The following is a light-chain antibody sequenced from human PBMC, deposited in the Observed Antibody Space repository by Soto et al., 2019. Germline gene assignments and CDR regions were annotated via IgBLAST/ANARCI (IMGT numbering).Light chain of an antibody. Sequence: DIQMTQSPSSLSASVGDTVTITCRASQDIINHLAWYQQRPGKVPNLLIYGASTLHSGVPSRFRGSGSGTHFTLTISSLQPEDVATYYCQNYHLALGTCGQGTRLEI. V-gene: IGKV1-27*01. CDR3: QNYHLALGT. J-gene: IGKJ5*01. CDR1: QDIINH. CDR2: GAS.